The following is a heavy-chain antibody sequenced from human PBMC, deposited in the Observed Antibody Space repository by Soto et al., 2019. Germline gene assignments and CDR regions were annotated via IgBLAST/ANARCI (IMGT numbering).Heavy chain of an antibody. V-gene: IGHV3-7*04. Sequence: EVQLVESGGGLVQPGGSLRLSCAASGFTFSSYWMSWVRQAPGKGLEWVANIKPDGSEKHYVDAVKGRFTFSRDNAKHSLYLQMDGLRAEDTAEYYCARVGCGGGTCYNYWGQGTLVTVSS. CDR3: ARVGCGGGTCYNY. CDR2: IKPDGSEK. CDR1: GFTFSSYW. D-gene: IGHD2-15*01. J-gene: IGHJ4*02.